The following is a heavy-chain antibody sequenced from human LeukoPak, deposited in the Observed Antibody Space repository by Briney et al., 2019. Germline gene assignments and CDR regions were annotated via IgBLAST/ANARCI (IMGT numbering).Heavy chain of an antibody. D-gene: IGHD4-17*01. V-gene: IGHV3-48*01. CDR3: AQDPDGDYDFDY. Sequence: GWSLRLSCAASGFSFNDYGINWVRRAPGKGLEWLSHTNSNGAVISYADSVKGRFTVSRDTAKSSLYLQMNGLRVEDTAIYFCAQDPDGDYDFDYWGQGTLVTVSS. J-gene: IGHJ4*02. CDR2: TNSNGAVI. CDR1: GFSFNDYG.